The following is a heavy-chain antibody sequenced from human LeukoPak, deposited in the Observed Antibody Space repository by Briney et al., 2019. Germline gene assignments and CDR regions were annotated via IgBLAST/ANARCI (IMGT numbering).Heavy chain of an antibody. CDR2: INPDSGGT. CDR1: GYTFTGYY. D-gene: IGHD3-22*01. CDR3: ARVDDRGHYYDSNGPRKLFDY. J-gene: IGHJ4*02. Sequence: ASVKVSCKASGYTFTGYYMHWVRQAPGQGLEWMGWINPDSGGTNYAQKFQGRVSMTRDTSIRTAYMEQSRLRSDDTAVYYCARVDDRGHYYDSNGPRKLFDYWGQGTLVTVSS. V-gene: IGHV1-2*02.